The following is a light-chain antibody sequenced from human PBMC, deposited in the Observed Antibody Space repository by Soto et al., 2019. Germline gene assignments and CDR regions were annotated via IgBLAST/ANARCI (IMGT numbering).Light chain of an antibody. CDR3: QKYDSDPAFP. CDR1: QAISKY. V-gene: IGKV1-27*01. J-gene: IGKJ3*01. CDR2: AAF. Sequence: DIQMTQTPPSLSASVGDRVTITCRARQAISKYLAWYQQNPGKVPKPLIYAAFTLQSRLPSRFSGSGSGTDFALTISSLQAEDVATYYCQKYDSDPAFPFGPGTTVHVK.